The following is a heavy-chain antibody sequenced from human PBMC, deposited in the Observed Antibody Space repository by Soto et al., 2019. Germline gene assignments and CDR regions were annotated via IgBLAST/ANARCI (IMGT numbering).Heavy chain of an antibody. Sequence: TSETLSLTCAVYGGSFSGYYWSWIRQPPGKGLEWIGEINHSGSTNYNPSLKSRVTISVDTSKNQFSLKLSSVTAADTAVYYCARQKRGWPFDYWGQGTLVTVSS. D-gene: IGHD6-19*01. V-gene: IGHV4-34*01. CDR3: ARQKRGWPFDY. CDR1: GGSFSGYY. J-gene: IGHJ4*02. CDR2: INHSGST.